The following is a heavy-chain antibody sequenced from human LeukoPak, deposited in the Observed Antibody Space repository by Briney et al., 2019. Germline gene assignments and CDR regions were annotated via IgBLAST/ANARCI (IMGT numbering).Heavy chain of an antibody. Sequence: GGSLRLSYTATGFTFDDYAMTWVRQAPGKGLEWVAEINWHGGRTSYVDSVKGRFTISRDNAKNSLYRQMSSLRAEDKALYYCARRHMDWYLDLWGRGTLLIVSS. CDR2: INWHGGRT. V-gene: IGHV3-20*03. CDR3: ARRHMDWYLDL. CDR1: GFTFDDYA. J-gene: IGHJ2*01.